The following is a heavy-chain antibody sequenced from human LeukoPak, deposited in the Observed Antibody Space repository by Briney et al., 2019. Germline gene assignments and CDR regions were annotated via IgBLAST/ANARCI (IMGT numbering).Heavy chain of an antibody. CDR1: GFTFSSYG. CDR3: ARASGSYYGYYYGMDV. CDR2: IWYDGSNK. J-gene: IGHJ6*02. Sequence: GRSLRLSCAASGFTFSSYGMHWVRQAPGKGLEWVAVIWYDGSNKYYADSVKGRFTISRDNSKNTLYLQMNSLRAEDTAVYYCARASGSYYGYYYGMDVWGQGTTVTVSS. D-gene: IGHD1-26*01. V-gene: IGHV3-33*01.